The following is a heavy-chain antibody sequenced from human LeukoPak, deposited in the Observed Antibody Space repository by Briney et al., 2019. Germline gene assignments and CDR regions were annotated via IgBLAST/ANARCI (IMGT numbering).Heavy chain of an antibody. CDR2: ISGSGGST. CDR3: ASHSSGWYYFDY. V-gene: IGHV3-23*01. D-gene: IGHD6-19*01. CDR1: GGSFSGYY. Sequence: ETLSLTCAVYGGSFSGYYWSWVRQAPGKGLEWVSAISGSGGSTYYADSVKGRFTISRDNSKNTLYLQMNSLRAEDTAVYYCASHSSGWYYFDYWGQGTLVTVSS. J-gene: IGHJ4*02.